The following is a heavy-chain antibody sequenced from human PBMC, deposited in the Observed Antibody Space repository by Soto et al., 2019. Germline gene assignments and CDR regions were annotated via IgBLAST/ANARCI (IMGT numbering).Heavy chain of an antibody. CDR1: GYTFTSYG. CDR2: ISAYNGNT. D-gene: IGHD3-3*01. CDR3: ARGGSGPLAWFYSYDLSGMDV. V-gene: IGHV1-18*01. J-gene: IGHJ6*02. Sequence: ASVKASCKASGYTFTSYGISWVRQAPGQGLEWMGWISAYNGNTNYAQKLQGRVTMTTDTSTSTAYMELSSLRAEDTAVYYCARGGSGPLAWFYSYDLSGMDVWGQGTTVTVSS.